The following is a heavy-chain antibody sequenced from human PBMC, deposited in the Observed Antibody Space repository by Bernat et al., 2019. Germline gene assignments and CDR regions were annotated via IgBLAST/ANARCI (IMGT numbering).Heavy chain of an antibody. CDR1: GFTFSRYG. CDR3: ARGQYYYDSSGTMGSWFDP. V-gene: IGHV3-33*01. CDR2: IWHDGSRE. J-gene: IGHJ5*02. Sequence: QVQLAESGGGVVQPGRSLRLSCAASGFTFSRYGIHWVRQAPGKGLQWVAVIWHDGSREEYGDSVKGRFIISRDDSKDTVYLQMNSLRAEDTAVYYCARGQYYYDSSGTMGSWFDPWGQGTLVTVSS. D-gene: IGHD3-22*01.